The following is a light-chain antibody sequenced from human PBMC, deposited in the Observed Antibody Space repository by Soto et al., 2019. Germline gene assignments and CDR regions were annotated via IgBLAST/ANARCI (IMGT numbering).Light chain of an antibody. CDR2: GAS. Sequence: EISILCCRASQTVSSNLAWYQQKPGQAPRLLIYGASSRATGIPDRFSGSGSGTDFSLTISRLETEDFAVYYCQQYGGSPTLSFGGGTKVDIK. V-gene: IGKV3-20*01. J-gene: IGKJ4*01. CDR3: QQYGGSPTLS. CDR1: QTVSSN.